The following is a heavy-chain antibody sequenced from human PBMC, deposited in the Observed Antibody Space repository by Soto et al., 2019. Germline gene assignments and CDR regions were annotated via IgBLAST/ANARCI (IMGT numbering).Heavy chain of an antibody. V-gene: IGHV6-1*01. Sequence: SQTLSLTCAISGDSVSSNSAAWNWIRQSPSRGLEWLGRTYYRSKWYNDYAVSVKSRITINPDTSKNQFPLQLNSVTPEDTAVYYCARDRHYYGSGSYYLDYFDYWGQGTLVTVSS. CDR3: ARDRHYYGSGSYYLDYFDY. CDR2: TYYRSKWYN. CDR1: GDSVSSNSAA. J-gene: IGHJ4*02. D-gene: IGHD3-10*01.